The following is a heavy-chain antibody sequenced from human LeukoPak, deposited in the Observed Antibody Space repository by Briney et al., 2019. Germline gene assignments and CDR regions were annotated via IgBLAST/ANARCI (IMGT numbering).Heavy chain of an antibody. CDR3: ASPEDSGSYGTGYYGMDV. CDR2: IIPILGIA. J-gene: IGHJ6*02. V-gene: IGHV1-69*04. CDR1: GGTFSSYA. Sequence: SVKVSCKASGGTFSSYAISWVRQAPGQGLEWMGRIIPILGIANYAQKFQGRVTITADKSTSTAYMELSGLRSEDTAVYYCASPEDSGSYGTGYYGMDVWGRGTTVTVSS. D-gene: IGHD1-26*01.